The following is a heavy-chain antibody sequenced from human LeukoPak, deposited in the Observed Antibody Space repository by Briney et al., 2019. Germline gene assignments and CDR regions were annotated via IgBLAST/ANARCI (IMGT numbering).Heavy chain of an antibody. Sequence: AGYLSPSCAASGFTFSSYSMNWVRQAPGKGLEWVSSISSSSSYIYYEDSVKGPFTISRDTATNSLYLRMLSLQAEDTAVYYCRLLKTSGMDVWVQGTTVTVS. D-gene: IGHD1-26*01. CDR2: ISSSSSYI. V-gene: IGHV3-21*01. CDR1: GFTFSSYS. J-gene: IGHJ6*02. CDR3: RLLKTSGMDV.